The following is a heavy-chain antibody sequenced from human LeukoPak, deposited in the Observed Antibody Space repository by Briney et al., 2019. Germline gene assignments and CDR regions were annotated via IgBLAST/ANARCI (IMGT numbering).Heavy chain of an antibody. CDR3: ASGSGWYSHY. J-gene: IGHJ1*01. D-gene: IGHD6-19*01. CDR1: GFTFSSYS. CDR2: ISSSSSYI. Sequence: GGSLRLSCAASGFTFSSYSMNWVRQAPGQGLEWVSSISSSSSYIYYADSVKGRFTISRDNAKNSLYLQMNSLRAEDTAVYYCASGSGWYSHYWGQGTRVTVSS. V-gene: IGHV3-21*01.